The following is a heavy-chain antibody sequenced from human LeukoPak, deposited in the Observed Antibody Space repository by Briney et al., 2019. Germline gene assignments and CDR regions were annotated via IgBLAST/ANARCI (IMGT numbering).Heavy chain of an antibody. CDR2: ISYDGSKK. D-gene: IGHD4-11*01. CDR1: GFTFSSYG. CDR3: AKELLGYSNFEH. Sequence: GRSLRLSCAASGFTFSSYGMHWVRQAPGKGLEWVAVISYDGSKKYYVDSVKGRSTISRDSSKNTLFLQMDSLRGEDTAVYYCAKELLGYSNFEHWGQGTLVTVSS. J-gene: IGHJ4*02. V-gene: IGHV3-30*18.